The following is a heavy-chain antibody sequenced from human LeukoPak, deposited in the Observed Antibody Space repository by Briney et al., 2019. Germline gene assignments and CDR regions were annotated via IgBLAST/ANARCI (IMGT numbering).Heavy chain of an antibody. CDR2: INHSGDT. D-gene: IGHD3-10*01. CDR3: ATMVRGL. CDR1: GGSFSGYY. V-gene: IGHV4-34*01. Sequence: SETLSLTCAVYGGSFSGYYWSWIRQPPGKGLEWIGEINHSGDTNYNPSLKSRVTISVDTSKNQFSLKLSSVTAADTAVYYCATMVRGLWGQGTLVTVSS. J-gene: IGHJ4*02.